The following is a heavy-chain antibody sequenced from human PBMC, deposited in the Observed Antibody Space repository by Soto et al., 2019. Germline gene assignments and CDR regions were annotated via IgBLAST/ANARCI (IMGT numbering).Heavy chain of an antibody. J-gene: IGHJ6*02. CDR3: ASLLYYPPPGSFAHGMDV. Sequence: QVQLQESGPGLVKPSQTLSLTCTVSGGSISSGDYYWSWIRQPPGKGLEWIGYIYYSGSTYYNPSLKSRVTLSVDTSKNQFSLKLSSVTAADTAVYYCASLLYYPPPGSFAHGMDVWGQGTTVTVSS. CDR2: IYYSGST. CDR1: GGSISSGDYY. V-gene: IGHV4-30-4*01. D-gene: IGHD1-26*01.